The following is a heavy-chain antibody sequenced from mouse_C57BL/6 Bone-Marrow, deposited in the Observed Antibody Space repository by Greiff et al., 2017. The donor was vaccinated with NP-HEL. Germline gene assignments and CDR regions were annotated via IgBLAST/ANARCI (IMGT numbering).Heavy chain of an antibody. CDR1: GYTFTSYW. V-gene: IGHV1-55*01. D-gene: IGHD1-1*01. J-gene: IGHJ1*03. Sequence: QLPGAELVKPGASVKMSCKASGYTFTSYWITWVKQRPGQGLEWIGDIYPGSGSTNYNEKFKSKATLTVDTSSSTAYMQLSSLTSEDSAVYYCARSTVVAPYWYFDVWGTGTTVTVSS. CDR2: IYPGSGST. CDR3: ARSTVVAPYWYFDV.